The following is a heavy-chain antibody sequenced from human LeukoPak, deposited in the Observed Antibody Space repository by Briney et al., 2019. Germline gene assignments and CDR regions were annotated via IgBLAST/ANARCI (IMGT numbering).Heavy chain of an antibody. Sequence: PGGSLRLSCTASGFVLSDYGIHWVRQAPGKGLVWVSRINIDGSSISYADSVKGRFTISRDNAKSTLYLQMNSLRAEDAALYYCARVPATGTQFDYWGQGTLVTVSS. CDR2: INIDGSSI. CDR1: GFVLSDYG. J-gene: IGHJ4*02. V-gene: IGHV3-74*01. CDR3: ARVPATGTQFDY. D-gene: IGHD6-13*01.